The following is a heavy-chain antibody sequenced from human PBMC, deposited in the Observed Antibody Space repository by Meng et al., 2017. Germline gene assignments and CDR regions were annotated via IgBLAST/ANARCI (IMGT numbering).Heavy chain of an antibody. CDR3: ARGTRGYSYGNDY. CDR2: INHSGST. D-gene: IGHD5-18*01. J-gene: IGHJ4*02. V-gene: IGHV4-34*01. Sequence: VSLQRWGARLLKPSETLSLTCAGYGGSFSGYYWGWIRQPPGKGLEWIGEINHSGSTNYNPSLKSRVTISVDTSKNQFSLKLSSVTAADTAVYYCARGTRGYSYGNDYWGQGTLVTVSS. CDR1: GGSFSGYY.